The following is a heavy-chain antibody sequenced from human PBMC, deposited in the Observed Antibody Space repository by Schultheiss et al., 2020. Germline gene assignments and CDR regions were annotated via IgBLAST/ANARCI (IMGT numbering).Heavy chain of an antibody. CDR2: INHSGIT. J-gene: IGHJ6*02. D-gene: IGHD2-21*01. CDR1: GGSISSGGYS. Sequence: SETLSLTCAVSGGSISSGGYSWSWIRQPPGKGLEWIAEINHSGITNYSPSLRSRVTISVDRSKNQFSLKLSSVTAADTAVYYCAREDVVVIAMDVWGQGTTVTVSS. CDR3: AREDVVVIAMDV. V-gene: IGHV4-30-2*01.